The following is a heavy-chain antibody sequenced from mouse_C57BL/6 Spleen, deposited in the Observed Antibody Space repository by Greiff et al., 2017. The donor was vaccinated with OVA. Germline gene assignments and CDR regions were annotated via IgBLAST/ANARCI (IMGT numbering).Heavy chain of an antibody. J-gene: IGHJ3*01. CDR2: INPSNGGT. V-gene: IGHV1-53*01. CDR1: GYTFTSYW. D-gene: IGHD2-4*01. Sequence: QVQLQQPGTELVKPGASVKLSCKASGYTFTSYWMHWVKQRPGQGLEWIGNINPSNGGTNYNEKFKSKATLTVDKSSNTAYMQLSSLTSEYSAVYYCARWWDDYDAWFAYWGQGTLVTVSA. CDR3: ARWWDDYDAWFAY.